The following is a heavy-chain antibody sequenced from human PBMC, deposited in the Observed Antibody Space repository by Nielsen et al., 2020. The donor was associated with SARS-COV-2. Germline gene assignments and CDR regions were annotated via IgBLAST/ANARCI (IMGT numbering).Heavy chain of an antibody. CDR2: IWYDGSDK. CDR1: GFTFSRYA. CDR3: AKGHTTDPLFFDY. V-gene: IGHV3-30*02. Sequence: GESLKISCAAAGFTFSRYAMHWVRQAPGKGLEWVAIIWYDGSDKYYADSVKGRFTISRDNSKNTLYLQMNSLRAEDTAVYYCAKGHTTDPLFFDYWGQGTLVTVSS. D-gene: IGHD4-11*01. J-gene: IGHJ4*02.